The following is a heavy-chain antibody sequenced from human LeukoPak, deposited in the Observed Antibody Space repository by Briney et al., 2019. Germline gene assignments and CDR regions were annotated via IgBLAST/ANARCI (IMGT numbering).Heavy chain of an antibody. D-gene: IGHD6-19*01. CDR1: GGSISSYY. CDR2: IYYSGST. J-gene: IGHJ2*01. Sequence: SETLSLTCTVYGGSISSYYWSWIRQPPGKGLEWIGYIYYSGSTNYNPSLKSRVTISVDTSKNQFSLKLSSVTAADTAVYYCARSVAGHYWYFDLWGRGTLVTVSS. V-gene: IGHV4-59*08. CDR3: ARSVAGHYWYFDL.